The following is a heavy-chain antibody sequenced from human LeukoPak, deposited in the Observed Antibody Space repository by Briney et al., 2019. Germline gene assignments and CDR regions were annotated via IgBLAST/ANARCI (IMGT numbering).Heavy chain of an antibody. V-gene: IGHV3-21*01. D-gene: IGHD4-17*01. J-gene: IGHJ4*02. CDR2: IGPSSTSI. CDR3: ARENGEAFDY. Sequence: GSLRLSCAASGFTFSSYSMNWVRQAPGKGLEWVSSIGPSSTSIYYADSLKGRFTISRDNAKNSLYLQMNSLRAEDTAVYYCARENGEAFDYWGQGTLVTVSS. CDR1: GFTFSSYS.